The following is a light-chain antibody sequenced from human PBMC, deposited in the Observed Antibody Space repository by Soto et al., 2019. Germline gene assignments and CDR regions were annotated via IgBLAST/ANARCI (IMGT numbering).Light chain of an antibody. CDR3: QQYGNSPWT. CDR1: QSVSRNY. CDR2: GAS. Sequence: EIVLTQSPGTLSLSPGERATLSCRASQSVSRNYLAWYQQKPGQAPRLLIYGASSRATGIPDRFSGSGSGTDFTLTISGLEPEDFEVYYCQQYGNSPWTFVQGTKVEIK. J-gene: IGKJ1*01. V-gene: IGKV3-20*01.